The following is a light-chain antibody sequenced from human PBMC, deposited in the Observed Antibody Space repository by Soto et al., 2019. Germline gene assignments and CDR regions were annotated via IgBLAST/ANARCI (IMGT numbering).Light chain of an antibody. CDR2: GAS. CDR3: QQCDNSKIT. V-gene: IGKV3-20*01. CDR1: QSVSSSY. Sequence: EIVLTQSPGTLSLSPGERATLSCRASQSVSSSYLAWYQQKPGQAPRLLIYGASNRATGIPDRLSGSGSGTDFTLTISRLEPEDFAVYYCQQCDNSKITFGQGTRLEI. J-gene: IGKJ5*01.